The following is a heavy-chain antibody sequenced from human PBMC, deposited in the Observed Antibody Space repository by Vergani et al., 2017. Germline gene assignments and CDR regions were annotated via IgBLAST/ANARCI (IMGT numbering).Heavy chain of an antibody. Sequence: QVQLVESGGGVVQPGTSLRLSCVVSGFALNRHAMYWVRQAPGKGLEWVVGISFDGTNEYYPDLVKGRFTISRDIAKNTLYLQMTSLRAEDSAVYFCARGHAGYQVLHGVNFDCWGQGTLVTVSS. CDR2: ISFDGTNE. D-gene: IGHD2-2*01. V-gene: IGHV3-30-3*01. CDR1: GFALNRHA. J-gene: IGHJ4*02. CDR3: ARGHAGYQVLHGVNFDC.